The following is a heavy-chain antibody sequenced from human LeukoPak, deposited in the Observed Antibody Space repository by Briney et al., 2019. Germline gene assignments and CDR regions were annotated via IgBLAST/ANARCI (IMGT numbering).Heavy chain of an antibody. CDR3: ARGRSSSEYGGVYFDY. CDR2: INHSGST. D-gene: IGHD6-13*01. CDR1: GRVFSECC. V-gene: IGHV4-34*01. Sequence: SGTLSLTCAVEGRVFSECCWSWLRQPQGKGLEWIGEINHSGSTNYNPSLRSRVTISVDTTKNQFSLKLSSVTGADTAVYYCARGRSSSEYGGVYFDYWGQGTLVTVSS. J-gene: IGHJ4*02.